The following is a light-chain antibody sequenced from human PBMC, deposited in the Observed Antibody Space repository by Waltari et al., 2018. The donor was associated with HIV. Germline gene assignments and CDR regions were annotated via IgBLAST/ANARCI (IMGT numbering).Light chain of an antibody. J-gene: IGLJ2*01. Sequence: FMLTQPHSMSESPGRTVTISCTRSSGNIASNSVQWYQQRPGSAPITVIYGDTQRPSGVPERFSGSLDSSSNSASLTISGLRSEDEADYYCQSYDTSNHLIFGGGTKLTVL. CDR3: QSYDTSNHLI. CDR1: SGNIASNS. V-gene: IGLV6-57*04. CDR2: GDT.